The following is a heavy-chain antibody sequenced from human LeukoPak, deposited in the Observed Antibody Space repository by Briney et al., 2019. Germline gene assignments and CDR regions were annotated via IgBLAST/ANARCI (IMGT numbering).Heavy chain of an antibody. CDR2: IYYSGST. J-gene: IGHJ4*02. D-gene: IGHD6-19*01. Sequence: PSETLSLTCTVSGGSISSYYWSWIRQPPGKGLEWIGYIYYSGSTNYNPSLKSRVTISVDTSKNQFSLKLSSVTAADTAVYYCARGPRRAVAAPFDYWGQGTLVTVSS. CDR1: GGSISSYY. CDR3: ARGPRRAVAAPFDY. V-gene: IGHV4-59*01.